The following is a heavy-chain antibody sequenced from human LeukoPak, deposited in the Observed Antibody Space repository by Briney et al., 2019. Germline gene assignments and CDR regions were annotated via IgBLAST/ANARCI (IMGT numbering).Heavy chain of an antibody. Sequence: SETLSLTCTVSGGSISSSGYYWGWIRQPPGMGLEWIGSFSHNVGTYYNPSLKSRVTISVDTSKSQFSLQLNSVTAADTAVYYCARHLDIVVVPAAMGYWGQGTLVTVSS. D-gene: IGHD2-2*03. J-gene: IGHJ4*02. CDR2: FSHNVGT. V-gene: IGHV4-39*01. CDR1: GGSISSSGYY. CDR3: ARHLDIVVVPAAMGY.